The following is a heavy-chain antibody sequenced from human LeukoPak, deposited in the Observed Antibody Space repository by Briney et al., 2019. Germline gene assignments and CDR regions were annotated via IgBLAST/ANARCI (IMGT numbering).Heavy chain of an antibody. CDR2: IYYSGNT. CDR1: GGSINSNHHY. V-gene: IGHV4-39*07. J-gene: IGHJ4*02. D-gene: IGHD4-23*01. CDR3: ARGNHPRPLQSGGNRGRFDY. Sequence: PSETLSLTCTVSGGSINSNHHYWGWIRQSPGTGLEWIGSIYYSGNTYYNPSLQSRVTISVDTSKNQFSLKLSSVTAADTAVYYCARGNHPRPLQSGGNRGRFDYWGQGTLVTVSS.